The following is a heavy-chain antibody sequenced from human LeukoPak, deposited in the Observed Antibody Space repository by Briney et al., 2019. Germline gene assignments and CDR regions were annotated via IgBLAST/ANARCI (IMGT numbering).Heavy chain of an antibody. CDR2: INPSGGST. D-gene: IGHD6-13*01. CDR3: ARAGIAAAGIQADYYYYMDV. Sequence: GASVKVSCKASGYTFTSYYMHWVRQAPGQGLEWMGIINPSGGSTSYAQKFQGRVTMTRDTSTSTVYMELSSLRSEDTAVYYCARAGIAAAGIQADYYYYMDVWGKGTTVTVSS. J-gene: IGHJ6*03. V-gene: IGHV1-46*01. CDR1: GYTFTSYY.